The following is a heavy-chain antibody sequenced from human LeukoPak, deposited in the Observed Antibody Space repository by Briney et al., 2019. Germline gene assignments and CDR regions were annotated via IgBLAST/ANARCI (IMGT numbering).Heavy chain of an antibody. J-gene: IGHJ4*02. CDR2: VSGSGGST. CDR3: VLRGAVAAADF. Sequence: PGGSLRLSCAASGFTFSNYAMSWVRQPPGKGLEWVAAVSGSGGSTYYAASVKGRFTISRDNSKNTLYLQMNSLRAEDMAVYYCVLRGAVAAADFWGQGTLVTVSS. D-gene: IGHD6-19*01. V-gene: IGHV3-23*01. CDR1: GFTFSNYA.